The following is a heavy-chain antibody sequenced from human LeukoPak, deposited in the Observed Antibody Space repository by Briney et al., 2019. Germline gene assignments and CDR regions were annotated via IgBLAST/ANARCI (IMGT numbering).Heavy chain of an antibody. Sequence: SETLSLACTVSGGSISSYYWSWIRQPPGKGLEWIGYIYYSGSTNYNPSLKSRVTISVDTSKNQFSLKLSSVTAADTAVYYCARDSEYSSGWSKYFQHRGQGTLVTVSS. CDR3: ARDSEYSSGWSKYFQH. V-gene: IGHV4-59*01. CDR2: IYYSGST. J-gene: IGHJ1*01. D-gene: IGHD6-19*01. CDR1: GGSISSYY.